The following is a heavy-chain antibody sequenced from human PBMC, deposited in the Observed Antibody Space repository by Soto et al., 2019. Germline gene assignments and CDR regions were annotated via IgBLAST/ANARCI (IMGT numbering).Heavy chain of an antibody. CDR2: IYPGDSDT. CDR1: GYSFTSYW. J-gene: IGHJ4*02. CDR3: ARPHYDILTGYRY. V-gene: IGHV5-51*01. Sequence: GESLKISCKGSGYSFTSYWIGWVRQMPGKGLEWMGIIYPGDSDTRYSPSFQGQVTISADKSTSTAYLQWSSLKASDTAMYYCARPHYDILTGYRYWGQGTLVTVSS. D-gene: IGHD3-9*01.